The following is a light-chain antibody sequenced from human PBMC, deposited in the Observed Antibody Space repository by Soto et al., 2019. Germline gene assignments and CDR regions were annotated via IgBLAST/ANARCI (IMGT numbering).Light chain of an antibody. CDR2: DVS. Sequence: QSALTQPRSVSGSLGQSVTISCTGTSSDVGTYNYVSWYQQHPGKAPKVMIYDVSERPSGVPDRFSGSKSGNTASLTISGLQVEDEADYYCCSYAGSPRYVLGTGTKVTVL. V-gene: IGLV2-11*01. J-gene: IGLJ1*01. CDR3: CSYAGSPRYV. CDR1: SSDVGTYNY.